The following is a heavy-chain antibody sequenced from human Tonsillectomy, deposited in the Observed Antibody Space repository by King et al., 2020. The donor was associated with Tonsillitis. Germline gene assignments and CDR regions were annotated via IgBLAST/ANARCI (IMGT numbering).Heavy chain of an antibody. CDR1: GGSFSGYY. Sequence: VQLQQWGAGLLEPSETLSLTCDVYGGSFSGYYWSWIRQPPGKGLEWIGEINYSGSTNYNPSLKSRVTISVDTSKNQFSLKLSSMTAADTAVYYCARGYYLGYSPRTHWFDPWGQGTLVTVSS. V-gene: IGHV4-34*01. D-gene: IGHD6-13*01. CDR3: ARGYYLGYSPRTHWFDP. CDR2: INYSGST. J-gene: IGHJ5*02.